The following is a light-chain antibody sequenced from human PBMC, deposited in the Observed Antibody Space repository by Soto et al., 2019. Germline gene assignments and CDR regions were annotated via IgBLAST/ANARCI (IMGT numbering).Light chain of an antibody. V-gene: IGKV3-11*01. J-gene: IGKJ2*01. CDR3: QQRSNWPPGST. CDR1: QSVSSY. Sequence: EIVLTQSPATLSLSPGQRATLSCRASQSVSSYLAWYQQKPGQAPRLLIYDGSNRATGIPARFSGSGSGTDFTLTISSLEPEDFAVYYCQQRSNWPPGSTCGQGTKLEIK. CDR2: DGS.